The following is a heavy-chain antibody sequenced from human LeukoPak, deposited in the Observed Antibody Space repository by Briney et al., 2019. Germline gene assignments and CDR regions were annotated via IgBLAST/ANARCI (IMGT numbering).Heavy chain of an antibody. D-gene: IGHD6-19*01. Sequence: SETLSLTCTVSGGSISSYYWNWVRQPPGKGLEWIGYIYYSGSTNYNPSLKSRVTISVDTSKNQFSLKLSSVTAADTAVYYCARGGWYPESFQHWGQGALVTVSS. CDR2: IYYSGST. J-gene: IGHJ1*01. CDR3: ARGGWYPESFQH. V-gene: IGHV4-59*01. CDR1: GGSISSYY.